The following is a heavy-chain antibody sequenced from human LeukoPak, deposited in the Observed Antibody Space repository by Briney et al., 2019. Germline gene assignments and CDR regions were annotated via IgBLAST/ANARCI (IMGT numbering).Heavy chain of an antibody. V-gene: IGHV1-69*13. CDR2: SIPIFDTA. Sequence: SVKVSCKASGGTFSSFAISWVRQAHGPGLEWMGGSIPIFDTANYPQKFQGRVTITADESTSTAYMELSSLRSEDTAVYYCAREYYYGSGSYYGYAFDIWGQGTMVTVSS. D-gene: IGHD3-10*01. CDR3: AREYYYGSGSYYGYAFDI. J-gene: IGHJ3*02. CDR1: GGTFSSFA.